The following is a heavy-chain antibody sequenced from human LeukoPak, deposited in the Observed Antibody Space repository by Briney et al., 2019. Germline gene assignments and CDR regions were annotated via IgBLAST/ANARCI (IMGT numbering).Heavy chain of an antibody. CDR1: GFTFSDYY. Sequence: GGYLRLSCAASGFTFSDYYMNWVRQAPGKGLEWVSYISSSGSTIYYANSVQGRFTVSRDNAKNSLYLQMNSLRVEDTAVYYCARARRSSGWYLPDYWGQGTLVTVSS. V-gene: IGHV3-11*04. CDR2: ISSSGSTI. D-gene: IGHD6-19*01. CDR3: ARARRSSGWYLPDY. J-gene: IGHJ4*02.